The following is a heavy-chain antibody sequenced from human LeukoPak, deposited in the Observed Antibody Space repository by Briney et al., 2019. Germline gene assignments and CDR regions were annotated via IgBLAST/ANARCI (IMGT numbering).Heavy chain of an antibody. D-gene: IGHD3-22*01. V-gene: IGHV4-34*01. Sequence: SETLSLTCGVYGGSLSGYYWSWIRQPPGKGLEWIGEINHSGSTNYNPSLKSRVTISVDTSKNQFSLKLSSVTAADTAVYYCAGRTYYYDSSGYLYWGQGTLVTVSS. CDR3: AGRTYYYDSSGYLY. CDR2: INHSGST. CDR1: GGSLSGYY. J-gene: IGHJ4*02.